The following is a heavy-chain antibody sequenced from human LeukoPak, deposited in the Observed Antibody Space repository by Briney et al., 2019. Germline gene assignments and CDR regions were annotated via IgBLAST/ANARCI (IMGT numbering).Heavy chain of an antibody. CDR1: GFIFSDHG. V-gene: IGHV3-48*04. CDR2: ISASRATI. J-gene: IGHJ4*02. D-gene: IGHD5-18*01. CDR3: ARGRSYGPN. Sequence: GGSLRLSCAASGFIFSDHGMHWVRQAPGRGLEWISYISASRATIYYADSVKGRFTISRDNAKNSLYLQMNSLRAEDTALYYCARGRSYGPNWGQGTLVTVSS.